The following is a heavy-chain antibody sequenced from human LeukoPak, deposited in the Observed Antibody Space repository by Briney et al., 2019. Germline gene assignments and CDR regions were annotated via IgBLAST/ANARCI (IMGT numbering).Heavy chain of an antibody. D-gene: IGHD6-13*01. V-gene: IGHV3-23*01. CDR3: AKRAAAGKGY. CDR2: ISGSGGST. CDR1: GFTFSSYA. J-gene: IGHJ4*02. Sequence: GGSLRLSFAASGFTFSSYAMSWVRQAPGKGLEWVSAISGSGGSTYYADSVKGRFTISRDNSENTLYLQMNSLRAEDTTVYYCAKRAAAGKGYWGQGTLVTVSS.